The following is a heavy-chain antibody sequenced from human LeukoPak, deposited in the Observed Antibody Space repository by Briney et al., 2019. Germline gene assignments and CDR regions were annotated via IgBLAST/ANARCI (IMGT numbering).Heavy chain of an antibody. V-gene: IGHV3-48*01. CDR2: ISSSGSTI. Sequence: GGSLRLSCAASGFSFSSYSMNWVRQAPGKGLEWVSYISSSGSTIYYADSVKGRFTISRDKSKNTLYLQMNSLRAEDTAVYYCARGTSFGYYDSSGYPYYFDYWGQGTLVTVSS. J-gene: IGHJ4*02. CDR1: GFSFSSYS. D-gene: IGHD3-22*01. CDR3: ARGTSFGYYDSSGYPYYFDY.